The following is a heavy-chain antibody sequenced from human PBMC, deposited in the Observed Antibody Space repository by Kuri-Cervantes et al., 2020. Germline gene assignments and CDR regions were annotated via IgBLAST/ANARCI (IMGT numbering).Heavy chain of an antibody. CDR2: VGIAGDT. CDR3: ARVATNAFDI. Sequence: GESLKISCAASGFTLSNYDMHWVRQATGKGLKWVSGVGIAGDTYYTGSVKGRFTVSREHAKNSLYLQMNSLRAGDTAVYYCARVATNAFDIWGRGTMVTVSS. V-gene: IGHV3-13*04. D-gene: IGHD4-11*01. CDR1: GFTLSNYD. J-gene: IGHJ3*02.